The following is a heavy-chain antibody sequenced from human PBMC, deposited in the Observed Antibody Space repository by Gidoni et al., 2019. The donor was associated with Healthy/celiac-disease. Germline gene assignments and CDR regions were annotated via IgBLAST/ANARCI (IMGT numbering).Heavy chain of an antibody. D-gene: IGHD4-17*01. CDR1: GFTFRSHA. V-gene: IGHV3-23*01. J-gene: IGHJ2*01. CDR2: ISGSGGST. Sequence: EVQLLEFGGGLVQPGGSLRLSCAASGFTFRSHAMSWVRQAPGKGLEWVSAISGSGGSTYDADAVKGRFTISRDNSKNTLYLQMNSLRAEDTAVYYCAKERGYGDYLIRYWYFDLWGRGTLVTVSS. CDR3: AKERGYGDYLIRYWYFDL.